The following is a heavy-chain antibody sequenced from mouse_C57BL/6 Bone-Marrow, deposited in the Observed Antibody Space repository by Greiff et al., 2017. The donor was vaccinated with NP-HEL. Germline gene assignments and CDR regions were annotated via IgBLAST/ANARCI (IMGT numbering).Heavy chain of an antibody. D-gene: IGHD2-5*01. J-gene: IGHJ3*01. CDR2: IYPRSGNN. CDR1: GYTFTSYG. CDR3: ARWVYSNTTWFAY. Sequence: QVQLKQSGAELARPGASVKLSCKASGYTFTSYGISWVKQRPGQGLEWIGEIYPRSGNNYYYEYFKGKATLTADKSSSTPYMELHSLTSEDSAIYFCARWVYSNTTWFAYWGQGTLVTVSA. V-gene: IGHV1-81*01.